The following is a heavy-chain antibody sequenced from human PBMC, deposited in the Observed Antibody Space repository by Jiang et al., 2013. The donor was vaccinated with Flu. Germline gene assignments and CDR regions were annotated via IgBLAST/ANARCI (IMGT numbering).Heavy chain of an antibody. D-gene: IGHD2-15*01. CDR2: IVVGSGNT. CDR1: GFTFTSSA. J-gene: IGHJ6*02. Sequence: GAEVKKPGTSVKVSCKASGFTFTSSAVQWVRQARGQRLEWIGWIVVGSGNTNYAQKFQERVTITRDMSTSTAYMELSSLRSEDTAVYYCAAGESGSMYYYYYGMDVWGQGTTVTVSS. V-gene: IGHV1-58*01. CDR3: AAGESGSMYYYYYGMDV.